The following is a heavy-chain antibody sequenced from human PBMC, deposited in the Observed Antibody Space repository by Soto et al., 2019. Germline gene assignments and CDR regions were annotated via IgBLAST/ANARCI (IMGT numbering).Heavy chain of an antibody. CDR1: GGSISGTSYY. V-gene: IGHV4-39*01. J-gene: IGHJ4*02. CDR3: ARHETLASAGRY. CDR2: IYYGGSP. Sequence: QLQLQESGPGLVKPSETLSLTCTVSGGSISGTSYYWGWIRQPPGKGLEWIGSIYYGGSPYYNPSLKSRVPISVDTYKTKCSLKLRSVTAADTAVYYCARHETLASAGRYWGQGTLVTVSS.